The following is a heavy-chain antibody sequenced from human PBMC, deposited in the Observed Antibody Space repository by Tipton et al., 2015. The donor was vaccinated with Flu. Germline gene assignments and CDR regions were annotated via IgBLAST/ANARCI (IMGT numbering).Heavy chain of an antibody. Sequence: SLRLSCAASGFTFSSYEMNWVRQAPGKGLEWVSYISSSGSTIYYADSVKGRFTISRDNAKNSLYLQMNSLRAEDTAVYYCASWSHIEYSSSWSSSVVDYWGQGTLVTVSS. CDR3: ASWSHIEYSSSWSSSVVDY. V-gene: IGHV3-48*03. CDR2: ISSSGSTI. J-gene: IGHJ4*02. D-gene: IGHD6-6*01. CDR1: GFTFSSYE.